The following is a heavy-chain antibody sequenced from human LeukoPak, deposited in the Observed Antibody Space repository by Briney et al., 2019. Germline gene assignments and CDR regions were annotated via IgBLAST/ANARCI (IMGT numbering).Heavy chain of an antibody. CDR2: IYHSGST. CDR1: GGSISSSNW. CDR3: ARNGGITIFGVVIPMDYYYYMDV. J-gene: IGHJ6*03. Sequence: SETLSLTCAVSGGSISSSNWWSWVRQPPGKGLEWIGEIYHSGSTDYNPSLKSRVTISVDKSKNQFSLKLSSVTAADTAVYYCARNGGITIFGVVIPMDYYYYMDVWGKGTTVTVSS. D-gene: IGHD3-3*01. V-gene: IGHV4-4*02.